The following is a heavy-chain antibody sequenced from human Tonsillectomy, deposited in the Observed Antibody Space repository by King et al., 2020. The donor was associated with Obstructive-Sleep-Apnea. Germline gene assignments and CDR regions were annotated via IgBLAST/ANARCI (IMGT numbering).Heavy chain of an antibody. CDR3: ASEEWLLPNYFHY. Sequence: VQLVESGGGLVQPGGSLRLSCAASGFTFNRYAMSWVRQAPGKGLEWVSAICGSGGRTYFADSGKGRLTISRDNSKNTLYLQMNSLRAEDTAVYYCASEEWLLPNYFHYWGQGTLVTVSS. CDR1: GFTFNRYA. V-gene: IGHV3-23*04. J-gene: IGHJ4*02. CDR2: ICGSGGRT. D-gene: IGHD3-22*01.